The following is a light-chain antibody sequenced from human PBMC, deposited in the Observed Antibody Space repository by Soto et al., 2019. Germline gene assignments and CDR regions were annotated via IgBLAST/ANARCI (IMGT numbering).Light chain of an antibody. CDR2: DAS. V-gene: IGKV3-11*01. Sequence: VMTQSPDTLSVSPGERATLSCRASETVRSNLAWYQQKPGQAPRLLIYDASNRATGIPARFSGSGSGTDFTLTISSLEPEDFAVYYCQQRSNWPLTFGGGTKVDIK. CDR3: QQRSNWPLT. J-gene: IGKJ4*01. CDR1: ETVRSN.